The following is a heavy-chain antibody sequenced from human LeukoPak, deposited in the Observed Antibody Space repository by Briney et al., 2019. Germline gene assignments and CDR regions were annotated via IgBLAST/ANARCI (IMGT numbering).Heavy chain of an antibody. J-gene: IGHJ4*02. D-gene: IGHD2-15*01. V-gene: IGHV1-46*01. Sequence: GASVKVSCKASGYTFTSYYMHWVRQAPGQGLEWMGIINPSGGSTSYAQKFQGRVTMTRDTSTSTVYMELSSLRSEDTAVYYCAGVPRMGYCSGGSCYDYWGQGTLVTVSS. CDR3: AGVPRMGYCSGGSCYDY. CDR1: GYTFTSYY. CDR2: INPSGGST.